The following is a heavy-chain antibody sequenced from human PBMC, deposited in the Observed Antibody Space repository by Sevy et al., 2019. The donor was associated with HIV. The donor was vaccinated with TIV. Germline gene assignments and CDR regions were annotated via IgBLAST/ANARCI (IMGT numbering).Heavy chain of an antibody. D-gene: IGHD3-3*02. V-gene: IGHV1-18*01. J-gene: IGHJ5*02. CDR1: GYSFTNYG. CDR2: ISGYNGYT. Sequence: ASVKVSCKASGYSFTNYGIGWVRQAPGQGLEWMGWISGYNGYTNYAQTLQGRVTMTTDTSASTAYMELRSLRSDDTAIYYCAKEGKNIRYWFDPWGQGTLVTVSS. CDR3: AKEGKNIRYWFDP.